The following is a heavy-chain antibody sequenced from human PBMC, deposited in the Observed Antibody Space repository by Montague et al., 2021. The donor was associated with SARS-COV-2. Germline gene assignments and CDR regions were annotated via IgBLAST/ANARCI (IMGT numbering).Heavy chain of an antibody. CDR2: IYYSGST. CDR1: GRSISSSSYY. CDR3: ARVGRQQLVRLSGMDV. Sequence: SETLSLTCTVSGRSISSSSYYWGWIRQPPGKGLEWIGSIYYSGSTCYNPSLKSRVTISVDTSKNQFSLKLSSVTAADTAVYYCARVGRQQLVRLSGMDVWGQGTTVTVSS. D-gene: IGHD6-13*01. J-gene: IGHJ6*02. V-gene: IGHV4-39*07.